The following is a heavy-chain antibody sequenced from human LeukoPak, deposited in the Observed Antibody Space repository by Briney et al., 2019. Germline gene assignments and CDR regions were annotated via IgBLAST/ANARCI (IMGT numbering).Heavy chain of an antibody. CDR2: IKKDGTEK. CDR3: EAYGSV. V-gene: IGHV3-7*03. J-gene: IGHJ4*02. D-gene: IGHD3-10*01. Sequence: GGSLRLSCTAYGLSFSDLWLTWVRQAPGRGLEWVANIKKDGTEKNYVDSVRGRFTISRDNAQNSLYLQMNNLRAEDTAIYYCEAYGSVWGQGTLVIVSS. CDR1: GLSFSDLW.